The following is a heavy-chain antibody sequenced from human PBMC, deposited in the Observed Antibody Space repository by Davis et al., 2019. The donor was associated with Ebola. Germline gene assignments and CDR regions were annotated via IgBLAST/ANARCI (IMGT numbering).Heavy chain of an antibody. CDR1: GGSFSPYY. Sequence: SETLSLTCAVYGGSFSPYYWTWIRQPPGKGLEWIGSISYSGSAYYNPSLKSRVTISVDTSKNQFSLKLSSVTAADTAVYYCATRARDYVWGNHRGYFDYWGQGTLVTVSS. CDR2: ISYSGSA. V-gene: IGHV4-34*01. CDR3: ATRARDYVWGNHRGYFDY. D-gene: IGHD3-16*01. J-gene: IGHJ4*02.